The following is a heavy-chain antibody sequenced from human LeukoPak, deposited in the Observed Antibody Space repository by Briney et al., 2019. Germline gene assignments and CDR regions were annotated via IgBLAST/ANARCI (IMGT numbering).Heavy chain of an antibody. Sequence: SETLSLTCTVSGGSISSYYWSWIRQPPGKGLEWIGYIYYSGSTNYNPSLKSRVTISVDTSKNQFSLKLSSVTAADTAVYYCARLPGIAVAGTLSGLSYGMDVWGQGTTVTVSS. V-gene: IGHV4-59*08. CDR1: GGSISSYY. CDR3: ARLPGIAVAGTLSGLSYGMDV. J-gene: IGHJ6*02. D-gene: IGHD6-19*01. CDR2: IYYSGST.